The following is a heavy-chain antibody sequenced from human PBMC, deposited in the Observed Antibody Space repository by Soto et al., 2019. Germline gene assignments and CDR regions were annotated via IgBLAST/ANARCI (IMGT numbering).Heavy chain of an antibody. CDR2: IYYSGST. J-gene: IGHJ5*02. V-gene: IGHV4-59*01. Sequence: QVQLQESGPGLVKPSETLSLTCTVSGGSISSYYWSWIRQPPGKGLEWIGYIYYSGSTNYNPSLTRRVTIARDTSKNQFSLKLSAVTAADTAVYYCAREAVAASEGNWFDPWGQGTLVTVSS. D-gene: IGHD6-19*01. CDR3: AREAVAASEGNWFDP. CDR1: GGSISSYY.